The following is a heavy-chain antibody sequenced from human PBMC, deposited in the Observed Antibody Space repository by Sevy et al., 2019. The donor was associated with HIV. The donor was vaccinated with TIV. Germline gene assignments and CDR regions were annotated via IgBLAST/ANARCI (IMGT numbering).Heavy chain of an antibody. J-gene: IGHJ4*02. CDR3: AGRKVGDFWSGSLRGPWAGGPLFDY. V-gene: IGHV3-23*01. D-gene: IGHD3-3*01. CDR1: GITFSSYA. Sequence: GGSLRLSCAASGITFSSYAVTWVRQAPGKGLEWVSSISHTGDNIYYADSVRGRFTISRDNSKSTLYLHMSSLRAEDTAVYYCAGRKVGDFWSGSLRGPWAGGPLFDYWGQGTLVTVS. CDR2: ISHTGDNI.